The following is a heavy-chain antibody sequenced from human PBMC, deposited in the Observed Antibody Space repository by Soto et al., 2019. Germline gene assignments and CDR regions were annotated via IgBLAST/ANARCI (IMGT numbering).Heavy chain of an antibody. J-gene: IGHJ6*03. CDR3: ARALSSSSGLGYYYYYMDV. Sequence: ASVKVSCKASGYTFTSYAMHWVRQAPGQRLEWMGWINAGNGNTKYSQKFQGRVTITRDTSASTAYMELSSLRSEDTAVYYCARALSSSSGLGYYYYYMDVWGKGTTVTVSS. CDR2: INAGNGNT. V-gene: IGHV1-3*01. D-gene: IGHD6-6*01. CDR1: GYTFTSYA.